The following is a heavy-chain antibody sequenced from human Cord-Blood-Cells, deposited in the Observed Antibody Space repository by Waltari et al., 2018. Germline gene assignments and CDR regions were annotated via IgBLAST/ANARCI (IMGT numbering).Heavy chain of an antibody. V-gene: IGHV1-69*01. CDR2: IIPIFGTS. CDR3: ASNYYDSSGYYDAFDI. J-gene: IGHJ3*02. D-gene: IGHD3-22*01. CDR1: GGTFSSYA. Sequence: QVQLVQSGAEVKKPGSSVKVSCKASGGTFSSYAISWVRQAPGQGLEWMGGIIPIFGTSKYAQKFQGRVTITADESTSTAYMELSSLRSEDTAVYYCASNYYDSSGYYDAFDIWGQGTMVTVSS.